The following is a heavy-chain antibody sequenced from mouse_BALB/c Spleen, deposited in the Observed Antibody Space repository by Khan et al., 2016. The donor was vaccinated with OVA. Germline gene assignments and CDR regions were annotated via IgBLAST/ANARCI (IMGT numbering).Heavy chain of an antibody. V-gene: IGHV4-1*02. CDR2: INPDSSTI. CDR3: SRRGDYYGSSPAWFAY. D-gene: IGHD1-1*01. Sequence: EVKLLESGGGLVQPGGSLKLSCAASGFDFSRYWMSWVRQAPGKGLEWIGEINPDSSTINYTPSLKDKFIISRDNAKNTLYLQMSKVRSEDTALYDCSRRGDYYGSSPAWFAYWGQGTLVTVSA. CDR1: GFDFSRYW. J-gene: IGHJ3*01.